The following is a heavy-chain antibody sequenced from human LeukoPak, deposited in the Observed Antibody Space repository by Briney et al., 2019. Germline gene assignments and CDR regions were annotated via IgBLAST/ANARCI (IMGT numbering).Heavy chain of an antibody. CDR3: VRGRFLDAFDI. CDR1: GGSISSYY. D-gene: IGHD3-3*01. Sequence: SETLCLTCTVSGGSISSYYWSWIRQPPGKGLEWIGYIYYSGSTKYKPSLKSRVTISVDTSKNQFSLKLSSVTAADTAVYYCVRGRFLDAFDIWGQGTMVTVSS. CDR2: IYYSGST. J-gene: IGHJ3*02. V-gene: IGHV4-59*01.